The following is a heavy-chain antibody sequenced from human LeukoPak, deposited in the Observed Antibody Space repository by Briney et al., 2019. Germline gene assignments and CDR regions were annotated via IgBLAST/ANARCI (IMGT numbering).Heavy chain of an antibody. CDR2: ISSSSSYI. D-gene: IGHD1-1*01. V-gene: IGHV3-21*01. CDR3: ATDIQLDY. CDR1: GFTFSSYS. J-gene: IGHJ4*02. Sequence: GGSLRLSCAASGFTFSSYSMNWVRQAPGKGLEWVSSISSSSSYIYYADSVKGRFTISGGNAKNSLYLQMNSLRAEDTAVYYCATDIQLDYWGQGTLVTVSS.